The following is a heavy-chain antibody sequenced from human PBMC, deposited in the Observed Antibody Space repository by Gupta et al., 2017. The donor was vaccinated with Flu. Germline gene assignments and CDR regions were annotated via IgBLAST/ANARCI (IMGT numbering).Heavy chain of an antibody. Sequence: EVQLLESGGGLVQPGGSLRLSCAASGFTFSSYAMRWVRRAPGKGLEWVSAISGSGGSTYYADSVKGRFTISRDNSKNTLYLQMNSLRAEDTAVYYCAKDNSFEGLVFGVVIPFDYWGQGTLVTVSS. CDR1: GFTFSSYA. D-gene: IGHD3-3*01. V-gene: IGHV3-23*01. CDR3: AKDNSFEGLVFGVVIPFDY. J-gene: IGHJ4*02. CDR2: ISGSGGST.